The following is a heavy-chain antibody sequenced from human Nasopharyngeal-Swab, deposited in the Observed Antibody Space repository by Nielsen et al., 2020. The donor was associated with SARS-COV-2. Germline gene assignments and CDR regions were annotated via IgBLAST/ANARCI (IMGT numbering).Heavy chain of an antibody. CDR2: ISSSSSYI. CDR3: ARDKGIQYCSSTSCYESMIDYYGMDV. J-gene: IGHJ6*02. D-gene: IGHD2-2*01. Sequence: GESLKISCAASGFTFSSYSMNRVRQAPGKGLEWVSSISSSSSYIYYADSVKGRFTISRDNAKNSLYLQMNSLRAEDTAVYYCARDKGIQYCSSTSCYESMIDYYGMDVWGQGTTVTVSS. V-gene: IGHV3-21*01. CDR1: GFTFSSYS.